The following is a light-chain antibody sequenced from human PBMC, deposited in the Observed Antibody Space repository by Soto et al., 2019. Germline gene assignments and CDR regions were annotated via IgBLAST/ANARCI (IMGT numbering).Light chain of an antibody. CDR3: QHYYRWPLT. CDR1: QSVRTS. Sequence: EIVMTQSPASLSVSPGERATLSCRASQSVRTSLAWYRQKPGQAPSLLIYGASTRATGVPATFSGSGSGTEFTLTISSLQSEDFALYYCQHYYRWPLTFGGGTKVEI. V-gene: IGKV3-15*01. J-gene: IGKJ4*01. CDR2: GAS.